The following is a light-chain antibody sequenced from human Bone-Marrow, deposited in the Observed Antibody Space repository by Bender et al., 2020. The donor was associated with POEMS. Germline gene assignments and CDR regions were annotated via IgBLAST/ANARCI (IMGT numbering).Light chain of an antibody. J-gene: IGLJ1*01. CDR3: QVWESSGDYYV. CDR2: DDS. CDR1: DIDTLS. V-gene: IGLV3-21*02. Sequence: SYVLTQPPSVSVAPGQTASITCGGSDIDTLSVHWYQQKTGQAPVLVVYDDSDRPSGIPERFSGSNSGNTATLTIGRVEAGDEADFYCQVWESSGDYYVFGPGTKVTV.